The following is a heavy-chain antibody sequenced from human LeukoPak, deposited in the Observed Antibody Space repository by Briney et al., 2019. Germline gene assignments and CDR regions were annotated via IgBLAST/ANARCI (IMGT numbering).Heavy chain of an antibody. D-gene: IGHD5-24*01. Sequence: SETLSLTCTVSGGSISSSIYYWGWFRQPPGKGLEWIGSIYYNVATYYNSSLKGRVTISVDTSKNHLSLKLSSVTAADTAVYYCARVRDGYNRNWAYWGQGTLVTVSS. J-gene: IGHJ4*02. V-gene: IGHV4-39*02. CDR3: ARVRDGYNRNWAY. CDR1: GGSISSSIYY. CDR2: IYYNVAT.